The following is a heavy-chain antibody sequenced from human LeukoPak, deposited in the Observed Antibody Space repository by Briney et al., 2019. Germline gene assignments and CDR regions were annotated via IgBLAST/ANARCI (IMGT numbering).Heavy chain of an antibody. CDR2: ISYDGSNK. CDR1: GFTFSSYS. CDR3: LRGMSN. Sequence: GGSLRLSCAASGFTFSSYSMNWVRQAPGKGLEWVAVISYDGSNKYYADSVKGRFTISRDNAKNSLYLQMNSLTAEDTAVYYCLRGMSNWGQGTLVTVSS. J-gene: IGHJ4*02. V-gene: IGHV3-30*03.